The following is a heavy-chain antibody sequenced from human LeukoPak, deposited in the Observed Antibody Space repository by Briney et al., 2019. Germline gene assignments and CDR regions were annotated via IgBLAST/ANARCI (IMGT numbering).Heavy chain of an antibody. CDR2: ISWNSASI. D-gene: IGHD2-2*01. J-gene: IGHJ4*02. CDR1: GFSFDGYA. Sequence: GGSLRLSCAASGFSFDGYAMHWVRLAPGKGLEWVSGISWNSASIGYADSVKGRFTISRDNAKNSVYMQMNSLRAEDTALYYCVKGGEAQYANSLGHWGQGTLVTVSS. V-gene: IGHV3-9*01. CDR3: VKGGEAQYANSLGH.